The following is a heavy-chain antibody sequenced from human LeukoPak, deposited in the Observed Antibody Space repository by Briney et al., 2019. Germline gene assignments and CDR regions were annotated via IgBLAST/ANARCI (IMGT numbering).Heavy chain of an antibody. CDR2: ISGSGDNT. J-gene: IGHJ4*02. V-gene: IGHV3-23*01. D-gene: IGHD3-22*01. Sequence: GGSLRLSCAASGFTFSSYAMSWVRQAPGKGLEWVSGISGSGDNTYYADSVKGRFTISRDNSKNTLYVQVNSLGTEDTAAYYCAKGSYYDRSGSFYFDYWGQGTLVTVSS. CDR1: GFTFSSYA. CDR3: AKGSYYDRSGSFYFDY.